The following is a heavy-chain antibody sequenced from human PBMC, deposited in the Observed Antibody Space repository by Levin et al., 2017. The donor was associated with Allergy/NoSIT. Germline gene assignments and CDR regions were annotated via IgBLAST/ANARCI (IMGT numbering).Heavy chain of an antibody. CDR3: ARVAGYSYGYYFGY. Sequence: SETLSLTCAVSGGSISSGGYSWSWIRQPPGKGLEWIGNIYLSGSTNDNPSLKSRVTMSVDRSKNQFSLKLSYVTAADTDVYYCARVAGYSYGYYFGYWGPGTLVTVSS. J-gene: IGHJ4*02. D-gene: IGHD5-18*01. CDR1: GGSISSGGYS. CDR2: IYLSGST. V-gene: IGHV4-30-2*01.